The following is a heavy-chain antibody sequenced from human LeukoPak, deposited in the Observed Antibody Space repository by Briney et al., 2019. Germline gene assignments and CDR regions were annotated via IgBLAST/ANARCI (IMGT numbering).Heavy chain of an antibody. D-gene: IGHD3-16*01. CDR1: GGSISSYY. CDR3: ARARGAIDY. J-gene: IGHJ4*02. Sequence: SETLSLTCTVSGGSISSYYWSWIRQPPGKGLEWIGYIYYSGSTNYNPSLKSRVPISVDTSKNQFSLKLSSVTAADTAVYYCARARGAIDYWGQGTLVTVSS. CDR2: IYYSGST. V-gene: IGHV4-59*01.